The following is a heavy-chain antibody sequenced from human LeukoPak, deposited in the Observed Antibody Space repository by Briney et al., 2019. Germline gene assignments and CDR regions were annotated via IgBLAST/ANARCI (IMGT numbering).Heavy chain of an antibody. J-gene: IGHJ6*03. CDR3: ARRNHYFYYMDV. V-gene: IGHV4-4*09. CDR1: GGSVSTYY. Sequence: SETLSLTCTVSGGSVSTYYWSWIRQSPVKGLEWIGYIFPSGSAFYNPSLESRVTISLVTSENQFSLTLSSVTAADTAVYYCARRNHYFYYMDVWGKGTTVSVSS. CDR2: IFPSGSA.